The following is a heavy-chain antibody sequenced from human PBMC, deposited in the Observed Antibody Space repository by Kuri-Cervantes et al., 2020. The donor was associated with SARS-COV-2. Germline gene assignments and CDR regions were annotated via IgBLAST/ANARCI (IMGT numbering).Heavy chain of an antibody. CDR1: GYTFTGYY. V-gene: IGHV1-2*06. J-gene: IGHJ6*03. Sequence: ASVKVSCKASGYTFTGYYMHWVRQAPGQGLEWMGRINPNSGGTNYAQKFQGRVTMTRDTSISTAYMELSSLRSEDTAVYYCSSGYYTGNYYYYYMDVWGKGTTVTVSS. CDR3: SSGYYTGNYYYYYMDV. D-gene: IGHD3-3*01. CDR2: INPNSGGT.